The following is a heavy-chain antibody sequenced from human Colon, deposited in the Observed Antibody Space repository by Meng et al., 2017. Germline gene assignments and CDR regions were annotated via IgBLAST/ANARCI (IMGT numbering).Heavy chain of an antibody. D-gene: IGHD6-13*01. CDR3: AREGSDSWIDY. V-gene: IGHV7-4-1*02. J-gene: IGHJ4*02. CDR2: SNTKTGIP. Sequence: QVQLVQSGSELKKPGASVKVTCKTSGYLFSYYAMNWVRQAPGRGLEWMGWSNTKTGIPTYAQAFTGRFVFSLDTSVSTAYLQINDLKADDTAVYYCAREGSDSWIDYWGQGTLVTVSS. CDR1: GYLFSYYA.